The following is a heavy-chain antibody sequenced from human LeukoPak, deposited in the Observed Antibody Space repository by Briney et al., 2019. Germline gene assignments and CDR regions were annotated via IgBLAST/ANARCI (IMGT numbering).Heavy chain of an antibody. D-gene: IGHD3-10*02. CDR3: AELGITMIGGV. V-gene: IGHV3-7*01. Sequence: GGSLRLSCAASGFTFSSYWMSWVRQAPGKGLEWVANIKKDGSEKYYVDSVKGRFTISRDNAKNSLYLQMNSLRAEDTAVYYCAELGITMIGGVWGKGTTVTISS. CDR2: IKKDGSEK. CDR1: GFTFSSYW. J-gene: IGHJ6*04.